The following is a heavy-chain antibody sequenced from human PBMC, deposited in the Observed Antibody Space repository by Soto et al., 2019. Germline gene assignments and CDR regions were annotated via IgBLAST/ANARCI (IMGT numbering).Heavy chain of an antibody. CDR2: ISAHNGNT. Sequence: GHLVQSGAEVKKPGASVKVSCKASGYTFTSYGITWVRQAPGQGLEWMGWISAHNGNTDYAEKRQGRVIVTRATSTSTDKMQLRSLISDDTAVYYCARGRYGDYWGQGALVTVSS. CDR3: ARGRYGDY. V-gene: IGHV1-18*01. CDR1: GYTFTSYG. J-gene: IGHJ4*02. D-gene: IGHD1-1*01.